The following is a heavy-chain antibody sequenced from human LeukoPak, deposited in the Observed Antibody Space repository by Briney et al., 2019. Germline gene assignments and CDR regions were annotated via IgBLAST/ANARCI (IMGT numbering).Heavy chain of an antibody. CDR2: IRGSGVNT. CDR1: GFSFSAYA. V-gene: IGHV3-23*01. D-gene: IGHD4-11*01. Sequence: GGSLRLSCTASGFSFSAYAMMWVRQAPGKGPEWVSAIRGSGVNTYYADSVKGRFTISRDNSKYTLFLQMNSLRAEDTAVYYCARDPNSDYIGAFDMWGPGTMVTVSS. CDR3: ARDPNSDYIGAFDM. J-gene: IGHJ3*02.